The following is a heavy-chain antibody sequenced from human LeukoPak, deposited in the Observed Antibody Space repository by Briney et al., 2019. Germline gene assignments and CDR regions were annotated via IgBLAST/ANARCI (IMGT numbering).Heavy chain of an antibody. J-gene: IGHJ4*02. Sequence: SGPTLVKPTQTLTLTCTFSGFSLSTSGVGVGWIRQPPGKGLEWIGEINHSGSPNYIPSLKSRVTISVDTSKNQFSLKLSSVTAADTAVYYCARGGNTSGYTHFDFWGQGTLVTVSS. V-gene: IGHV4-39*07. D-gene: IGHD2-2*02. CDR3: ARGGNTSGYTHFDF. CDR1: GFSLSTSGVG. CDR2: INHSGSP.